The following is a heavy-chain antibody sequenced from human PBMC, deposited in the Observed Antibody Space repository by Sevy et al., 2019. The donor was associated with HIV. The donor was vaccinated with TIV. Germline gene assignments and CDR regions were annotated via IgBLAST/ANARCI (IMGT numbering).Heavy chain of an antibody. D-gene: IGHD3-22*01. V-gene: IGHV3-15*07. CDR1: GFTFSNAW. CDR3: TTEGYYGSSGPLDY. CDR2: IKSKTDGGTT. Sequence: GGSLRLSCAASGFTFSNAWMNWVRQAPGKGLEWVGRIKSKTDGGTTDYAAPVKGRFTISRDDSKNTLYLQMNSLKTEDTAVYYCTTEGYYGSSGPLDYWGQGTLVTVSS. J-gene: IGHJ4*02.